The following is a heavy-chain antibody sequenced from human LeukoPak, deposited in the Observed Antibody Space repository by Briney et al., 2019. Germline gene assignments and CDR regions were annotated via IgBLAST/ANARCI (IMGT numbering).Heavy chain of an antibody. V-gene: IGHV4-34*01. Sequence: SETLSLTCAVYGGSFSGYYWSWIRQPPGKGLEWIGEINHSGSTNYNPSLKSRVTISVDTSKNQFSLKLSSATAADTAVYYCARRRRWYGVDYWGQGTLVTVSS. CDR3: ARRRRWYGVDY. CDR2: INHSGST. J-gene: IGHJ4*02. CDR1: GGSFSGYY. D-gene: IGHD6-13*01.